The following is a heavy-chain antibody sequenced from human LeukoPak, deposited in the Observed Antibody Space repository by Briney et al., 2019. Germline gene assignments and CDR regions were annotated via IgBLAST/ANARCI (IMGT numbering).Heavy chain of an antibody. V-gene: IGHV1-2*02. CDR2: INPSGGST. Sequence: ASVTVSCKASGYTFIGYYMHWVRQAPGQGLEWMGVINPSGGSTTYAQKFQGRVTMTRDTSISTAYMELSRLRSDDTAVYYCARDAGYSSSFADYWGQGTLATVSS. CDR3: ARDAGYSSSFADY. CDR1: GYTFIGYY. D-gene: IGHD6-6*01. J-gene: IGHJ4*02.